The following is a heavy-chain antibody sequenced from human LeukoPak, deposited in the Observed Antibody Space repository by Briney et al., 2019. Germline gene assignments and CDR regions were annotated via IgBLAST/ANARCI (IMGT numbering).Heavy chain of an antibody. J-gene: IGHJ4*02. V-gene: IGHV3-23*01. Sequence: GGSLRLSCAASGFTFSSYWMSWVRQAPGKGLEWVSAISGSGGSTYYADSVKGRFTISRDNSKNTLYLQMNSLRAEDTAVYYCAKEQFIVVVTAILDYWGQGTLVTVSS. CDR1: GFTFSSYW. CDR2: ISGSGGST. CDR3: AKEQFIVVVTAILDY. D-gene: IGHD2-21*02.